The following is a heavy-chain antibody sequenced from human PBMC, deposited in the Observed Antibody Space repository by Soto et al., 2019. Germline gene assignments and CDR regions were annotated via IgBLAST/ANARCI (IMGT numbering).Heavy chain of an antibody. V-gene: IGHV3-7*01. D-gene: IGHD3-3*01. CDR1: GCNFSRSW. CDR3: ARGFYTDY. CDR2: MKEDGSEK. Sequence: GGSLRLSCEASGCNFSRSWMSWVRQAPGKGLEWVANMKEDGSEKYYADSVRGRFTISRDNAKNSVHLQMNSLRVEDTAVYYCARGFYTDYWGQGALVTVSS. J-gene: IGHJ4*02.